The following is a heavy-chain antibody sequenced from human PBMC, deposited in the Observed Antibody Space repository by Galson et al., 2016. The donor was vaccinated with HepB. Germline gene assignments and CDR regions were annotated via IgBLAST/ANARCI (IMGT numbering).Heavy chain of an antibody. D-gene: IGHD6-19*01. CDR3: ARARYSSGVYNWFDP. CDR2: IYYSGST. V-gene: IGHV4-59*01. J-gene: IGHJ5*02. CDR1: GGSISSYY. Sequence: LSLTCTVSGGSISSYYWNWIRPPPGKGLEWIGYIYYSGSTNYNPSLKSRVTISVDTSKNQFSLKLSSVTAADTAVYYCARARYSSGVYNWFDPWGQGTLVTVSS.